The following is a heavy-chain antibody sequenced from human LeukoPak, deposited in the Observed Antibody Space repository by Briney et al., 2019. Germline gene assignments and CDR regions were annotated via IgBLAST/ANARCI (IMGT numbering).Heavy chain of an antibody. V-gene: IGHV3-7*04. Sequence: GGSLRLSCAASGFTFSGYWMSWVRQAPGKELEWVANIKQDGSEKYYVDSVKGRFTISRDNAKNSLYLQMNSLRDEDTAVYYCARGGRGSYLWGQGTLVTVSS. CDR2: IKQDGSEK. CDR3: ARGGRGSYL. J-gene: IGHJ4*02. D-gene: IGHD3-16*01. CDR1: GFTFSGYW.